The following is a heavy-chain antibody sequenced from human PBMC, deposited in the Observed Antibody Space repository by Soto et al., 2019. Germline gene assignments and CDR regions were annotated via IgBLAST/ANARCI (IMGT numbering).Heavy chain of an antibody. V-gene: IGHV3-48*02. J-gene: IGHJ4*02. Sequence: SLRLSCAAPGVTFMSCSMNWVRPASGKWVDWGSYISSSSSTIYYAYSVKGRFTISRDNAKHSLYLQMNRLRDEDTAVYYCARDPRYCSGGSCYPAPFDYWGQETLVTVSS. CDR2: ISSSSSTI. CDR3: ARDPRYCSGGSCYPAPFDY. CDR1: GVTFMSCS. D-gene: IGHD2-15*01.